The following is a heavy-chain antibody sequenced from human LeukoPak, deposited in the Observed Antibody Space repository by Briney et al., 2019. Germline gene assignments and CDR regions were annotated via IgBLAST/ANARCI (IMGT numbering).Heavy chain of an antibody. CDR2: IYSGGST. J-gene: IGHJ4*02. CDR1: GFTVSSNY. CDR3: ARSYSGSYRVDY. Sequence: GGSLGLSCAASGFTVSSNYMIWVRQARGKGLEWVSVIYSGGSTYYADSVKGRFTISRDNSKNTLYLQTNSLRAEDTAVYYCARSYSGSYRVDYWGQGTLVTVSS. D-gene: IGHD1-26*01. V-gene: IGHV3-53*01.